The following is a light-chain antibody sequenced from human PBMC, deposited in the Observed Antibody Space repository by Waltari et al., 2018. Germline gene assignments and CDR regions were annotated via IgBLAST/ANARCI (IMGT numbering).Light chain of an antibody. V-gene: IGKV2-30*01. CDR2: DVS. CDR3: LQGTHWPWT. CDR1: QSLVSRDGNTY. J-gene: IGKJ1*01. Sequence: DVVMTQSPPSLPVTLGQPASITCRSSQSLVSRDGNTYLAWFHQRPDQSPRRLIYDVSNRDSGVPDRFSGSGSGTDFTLKISRVEAEDLGIYYCLQGTHWPWTFGQGTKVEIK.